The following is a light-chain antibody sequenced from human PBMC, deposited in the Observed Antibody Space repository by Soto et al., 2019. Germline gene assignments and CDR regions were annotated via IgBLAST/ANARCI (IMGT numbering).Light chain of an antibody. CDR2: GAS. V-gene: IGKV3-15*01. CDR1: QSVSSD. CDR3: LQYHYWWT. J-gene: IGKJ1*01. Sequence: EIVMTQSPATLSVSPGERATLSCRASQSVSSDLAWYHQKPGQAPRLLIYGASNRATGVSARFSGSGSGTEFTLTISSLQSEDFAVYYCLQYHYWWTFGQGTKVDIK.